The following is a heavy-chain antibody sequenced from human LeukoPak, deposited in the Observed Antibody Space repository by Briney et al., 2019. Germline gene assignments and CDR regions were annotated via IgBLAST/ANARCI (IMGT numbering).Heavy chain of an antibody. Sequence: GESLKISCKGSEYSSTTYWIGWVRQMPGKGLGWMGVIYPGVSVTRYTPSLQGQVTISADKTISTAYLQWSSLKASHTAQYYCAGHACSGGSCYSGAYYWSDYWGQGTLVTVSS. J-gene: IGHJ4*02. CDR3: AGHACSGGSCYSGAYYWSDY. V-gene: IGHV5-51*01. D-gene: IGHD2-15*01. CDR1: EYSSTTYW. CDR2: IYPGVSVT.